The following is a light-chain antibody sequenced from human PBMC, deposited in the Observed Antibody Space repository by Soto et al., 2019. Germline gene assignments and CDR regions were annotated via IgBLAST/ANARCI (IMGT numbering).Light chain of an antibody. J-gene: IGKJ2*01. CDR3: QQYGTSPFT. CDR2: GAY. V-gene: IGKV3-20*01. Sequence: IVLTQSPGTLSLSPGERATLSCRASQSVRDGYLAWYQKKPGQAPKLLIYGAYARAAGIPDNFSGSGSGTDFTLTISRLEPEDFAVYYCQQYGTSPFTFCQGTKLEIK. CDR1: QSVRDGY.